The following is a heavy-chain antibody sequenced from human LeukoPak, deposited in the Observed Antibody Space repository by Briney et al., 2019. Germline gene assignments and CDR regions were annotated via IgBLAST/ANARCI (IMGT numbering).Heavy chain of an antibody. D-gene: IGHD2-2*01. CDR3: ARDAGSTSATYYYYGMDV. CDR1: GFTFSSYW. J-gene: IGHJ6*02. V-gene: IGHV3-7*01. CDR2: IKQDGSEK. Sequence: PGGSLRLSCAASGFTFSSYWMSWVRQAPGKGLEWVANIKQDGSEKYYVDSVKGRFTISRDNAKNSLYLQMNSLRAEGTAVYYCARDAGSTSATYYYYGMDVWGQGTTVTVSS.